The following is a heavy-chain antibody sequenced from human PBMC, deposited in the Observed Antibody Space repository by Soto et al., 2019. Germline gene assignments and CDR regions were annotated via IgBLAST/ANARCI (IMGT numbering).Heavy chain of an antibody. Sequence: QVQLVQSGAEVKKPGASVKVSCKASGYTFSTYYLHWVRQAPGQGLEWLGIIHPSGGSTTYAEKFLDRDTMTRDTYTSTVFMELRSLRLEDTAVYYCARGGHIAVVTASVDYWWQGTLVSVSS. D-gene: IGHD2-21*02. J-gene: IGHJ4*02. CDR2: IHPSGGST. V-gene: IGHV1-46*03. CDR3: ARGGHIAVVTASVDY. CDR1: GYTFSTYY.